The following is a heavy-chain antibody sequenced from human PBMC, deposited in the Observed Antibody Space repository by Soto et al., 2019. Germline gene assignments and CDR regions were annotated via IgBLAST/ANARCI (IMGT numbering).Heavy chain of an antibody. CDR1: GFTFSSYA. D-gene: IGHD7-27*01. CDR2: ISGSGGST. J-gene: IGHJ4*02. V-gene: IGHV3-23*01. CDR3: AKAAGQYALLTGEWYYIDY. Sequence: GGSLRLSCAASGFTFSSYAMSWVRQAPGKGLEWVSAISGSGGSTYYADSVKGRFTISRDNSKNTLYLQMNSLRAEDTAVYYCAKAAGQYALLTGEWYYIDYWGQGTLVTVSS.